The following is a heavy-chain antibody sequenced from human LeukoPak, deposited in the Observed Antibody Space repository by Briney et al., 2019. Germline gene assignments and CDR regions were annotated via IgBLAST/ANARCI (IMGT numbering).Heavy chain of an antibody. CDR1: GITFRSYG. J-gene: IGHJ4*02. CDR2: ISYDGSHK. CDR3: AKVWYSSSWVVHPTDY. Sequence: GRSLRLSCAASGITFRSYGMHWVRQAPGKGLEWVAVISYDGSHKYYADSVKGRFTISRDNSKNTLYLQMNSLRAEDTAVYYCAKVWYSSSWVVHPTDYWGQGTLVTVSS. V-gene: IGHV3-30*18. D-gene: IGHD6-13*01.